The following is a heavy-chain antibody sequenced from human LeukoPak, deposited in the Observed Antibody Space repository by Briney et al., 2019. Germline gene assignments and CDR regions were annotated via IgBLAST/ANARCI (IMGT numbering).Heavy chain of an antibody. V-gene: IGHV3-23*01. J-gene: IGHJ4*02. CDR2: VSGSGDRM. D-gene: IGHD6-13*01. Sequence: GGSLRLSCAASGFTFSSYAMHWVRQAPGKGLEWIATVSGSGDRMYHADSVKGRFTISRDNSKNTIYLQMNSLRAEDTALYYCAKAAAAPGFDFWGQGTLVTVSS. CDR3: AKAAAAPGFDF. CDR1: GFTFSSYA.